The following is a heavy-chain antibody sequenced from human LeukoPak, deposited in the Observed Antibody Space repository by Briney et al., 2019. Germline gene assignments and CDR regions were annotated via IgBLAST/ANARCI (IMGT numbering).Heavy chain of an antibody. CDR1: GFTFSSYA. Sequence: GGSLRLSCAASGFTFSSYAMSWVRQAPGKGLEGVSAISGSGGSTYYADSVKGRFTISRDNSKNPLYLQMNSLRAEDTAVYYCAKEEDIVVVPAATLDYWGQGTLVTVSS. J-gene: IGHJ4*02. V-gene: IGHV3-23*01. CDR2: ISGSGGST. CDR3: AKEEDIVVVPAATLDY. D-gene: IGHD2-2*01.